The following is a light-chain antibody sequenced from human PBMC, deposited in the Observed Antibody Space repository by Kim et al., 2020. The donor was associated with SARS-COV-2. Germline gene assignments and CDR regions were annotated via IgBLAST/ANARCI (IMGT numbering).Light chain of an antibody. Sequence: SVALGQTARITCGGNNIGSKKVHWYQQKPGQAPVLVIYRDSNRPSGIPERFSGSNSGNTATLTISRAQAGDEADYYCQVWDSSWVFGGGTQLTVL. CDR3: QVWDSSWV. V-gene: IGLV3-9*01. CDR1: NIGSKK. J-gene: IGLJ3*02. CDR2: RDS.